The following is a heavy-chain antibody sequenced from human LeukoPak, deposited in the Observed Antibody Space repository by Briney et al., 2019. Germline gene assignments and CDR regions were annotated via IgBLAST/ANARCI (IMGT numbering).Heavy chain of an antibody. CDR3: ARMSGYSYGYFDY. D-gene: IGHD5-18*01. V-gene: IGHV3-66*01. CDR2: IYSGGNT. Sequence: GGSLRLSCAASGFTVSSNYMSWVLQAPGKGLEWVSVIYSGGNTYYADSVEGRFTISRDNSKNTLYLQMNSLRAEDTAVYYCARMSGYSYGYFDYWGQGTLVTVSS. J-gene: IGHJ4*02. CDR1: GFTVSSNY.